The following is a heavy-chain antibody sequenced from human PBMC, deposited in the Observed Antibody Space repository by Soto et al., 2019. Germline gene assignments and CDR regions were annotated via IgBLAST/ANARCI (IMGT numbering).Heavy chain of an antibody. CDR2: ISYDGSNK. J-gene: IGHJ4*02. D-gene: IGHD3-9*01. Sequence: GGSLRLSCAASGFTFSSYGMHWVRQAPGKGLEWVAVISYDGSNKYYADSVKGRFTISRDNSKNTLYLQMNSLRAEDTAVYYCAKDIDGKVNRFDILTGYYSWGQGTLVTVSS. CDR1: GFTFSSYG. CDR3: AKDIDGKVNRFDILTGYYS. V-gene: IGHV3-30*18.